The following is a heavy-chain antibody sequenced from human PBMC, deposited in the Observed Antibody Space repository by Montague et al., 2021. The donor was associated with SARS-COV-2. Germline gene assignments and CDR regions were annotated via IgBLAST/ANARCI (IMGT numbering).Heavy chain of an antibody. CDR3: ARGMHYYDSSGYYFDY. CDR1: GASISSYY. V-gene: IGHV4-59*01. Sequence: SETLSLTCSVSGASISSYYWSWIRRPPGKGLEWIGYIYYSGSTNYNPSLKSRVTISVDTSKNQFSLKLSSVTAADTAVYYCARGMHYYDSSGYYFDYWGQGTLVTVSS. CDR2: IYYSGST. D-gene: IGHD3-22*01. J-gene: IGHJ4*02.